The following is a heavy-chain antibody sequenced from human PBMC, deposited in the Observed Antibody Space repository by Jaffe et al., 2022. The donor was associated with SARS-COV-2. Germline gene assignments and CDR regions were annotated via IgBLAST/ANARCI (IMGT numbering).Heavy chain of an antibody. D-gene: IGHD3-10*01. CDR3: AALILYGDNFFDP. CDR1: GDRFSKHW. CDR2: IYPDDSDT. Sequence: EAQLVQSGAEVKKPGESLTISCQGSGDRFSKHWIAWVRQMPGKGLEWMGIIYPDDSDTRYSPSFQGQVTISADKSINTAYLQWSSVKASDTAMYYCAALILYGDNFFDPWGQGTLVTVSS. V-gene: IGHV5-51*01. J-gene: IGHJ5*02.